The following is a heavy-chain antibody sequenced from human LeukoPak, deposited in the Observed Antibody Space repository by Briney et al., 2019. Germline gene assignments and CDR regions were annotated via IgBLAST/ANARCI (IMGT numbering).Heavy chain of an antibody. Sequence: PGGSLRLSCEASGFTFSSYSMNWVRQAPGKGLEWVSSIRSSSSYIYYADSVKGRFTISRDNAKNSLYLQMNSLRAEDTAVYYCAREDGHMIALPTNWFDPWGQGTLVTVSS. CDR3: AREDGHMIALPTNWFDP. V-gene: IGHV3-21*01. J-gene: IGHJ5*02. D-gene: IGHD3-22*01. CDR2: IRSSSSYI. CDR1: GFTFSSYS.